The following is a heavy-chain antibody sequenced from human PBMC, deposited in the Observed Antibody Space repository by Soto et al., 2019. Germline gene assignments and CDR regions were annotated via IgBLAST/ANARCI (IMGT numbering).Heavy chain of an antibody. CDR2: ISYDGSSK. Sequence: GGSLRLSCAASGFTFSSYAMHWVRQAPGKGLEWVAVISYDGSSKYYADSVKGRFTISRDNSKNTLYLQMNSLRAEDTAVYYYASGIAARNYYYYYGMDVWGQGTTVTVSS. CDR3: ASGIAARNYYYYYGMDV. CDR1: GFTFSSYA. D-gene: IGHD6-6*01. J-gene: IGHJ6*02. V-gene: IGHV3-30-3*01.